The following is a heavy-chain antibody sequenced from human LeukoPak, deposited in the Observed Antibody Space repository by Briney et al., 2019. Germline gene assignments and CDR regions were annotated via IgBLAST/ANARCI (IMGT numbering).Heavy chain of an antibody. Sequence: DSVKGRFTISRDNSNNTFYLEMNSLRAEDTAVYYCAKGGGSYLGFDIWGHGTMVTVS. J-gene: IGHJ3*02. D-gene: IGHD1-26*01. CDR3: AKGGGSYLGFDI. V-gene: IGHV3-23*01.